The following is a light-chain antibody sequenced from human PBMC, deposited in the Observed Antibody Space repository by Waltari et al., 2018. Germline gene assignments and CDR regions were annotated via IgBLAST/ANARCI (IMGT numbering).Light chain of an antibody. Sequence: QSALTQPASVSGSPGQSITISCTGTSSDVGGDNRVPWYQRHPGKAPKLIIYEGSKRPSGVSNRFSGSKSGYTASLTISGVQAEDEADYYCCSYATGSSYVFGTGTKVTVL. V-gene: IGLV2-23*01. J-gene: IGLJ1*01. CDR2: EGS. CDR3: CSYATGSSYV. CDR1: SSDVGGDNR.